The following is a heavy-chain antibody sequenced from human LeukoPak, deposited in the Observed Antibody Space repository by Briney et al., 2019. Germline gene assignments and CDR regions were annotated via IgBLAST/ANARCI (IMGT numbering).Heavy chain of an antibody. CDR2: FDPEDGEK. CDR1: GYTLTELS. J-gene: IGHJ4*02. D-gene: IGHD6-13*01. V-gene: IGHV1-24*01. Sequence: ASVKVSCKVSGYTLTELSMHWVRQAPGKGLEWMGGFDPEDGEKIYAQKFQGRVTITQDTSTDTAYMELSSLRSEDTAVYYCATDRYSSSWYDYWGQGTLVTVSS. CDR3: ATDRYSSSWYDY.